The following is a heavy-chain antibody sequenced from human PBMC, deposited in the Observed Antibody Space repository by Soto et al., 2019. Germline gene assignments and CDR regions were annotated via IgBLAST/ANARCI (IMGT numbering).Heavy chain of an antibody. V-gene: IGHV3-48*01. Sequence: GGSLRLSCAASGFTFTSYSMNWVRQAPGKGLEWVSYISSSSTIFYADSVKGRFTISRDNAKNSLYLQMNSLRAEDTAVYYCAREVRGPDDYWGQGTLVTVSS. CDR1: GFTFTSYS. J-gene: IGHJ4*02. CDR2: ISSSSTI. D-gene: IGHD3-10*01. CDR3: AREVRGPDDY.